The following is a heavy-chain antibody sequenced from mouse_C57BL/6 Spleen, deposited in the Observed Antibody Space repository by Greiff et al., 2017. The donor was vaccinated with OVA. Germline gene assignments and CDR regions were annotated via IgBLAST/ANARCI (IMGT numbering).Heavy chain of an antibody. J-gene: IGHJ3*01. CDR3: AKSNYDGQAWFAY. V-gene: IGHV1-52*01. CDR1: GYTFTSYW. CDR2: IDPSDSET. D-gene: IGHD1-2*01. Sequence: QVQLQQPGAELVRPGSSVKLSCKASGYTFTSYWMHWVKQRPIQGLEWIGNIDPSDSETHYNQKFKDKATLTVDKSSSTAYMQLSSLTSEDSAVYYCAKSNYDGQAWFAYWGQGTLVTVSA.